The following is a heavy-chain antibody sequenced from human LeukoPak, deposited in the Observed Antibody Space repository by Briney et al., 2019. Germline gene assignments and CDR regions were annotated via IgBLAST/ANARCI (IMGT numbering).Heavy chain of an antibody. D-gene: IGHD3-16*02. J-gene: IGHJ6*03. CDR3: ASGYPHYYYYYMDV. CDR1: GGSISSYY. Sequence: SETLSLTCTVSGGSISSYYWSWIRQPPGKGLEWIGYIYYSGSTNYNPSLKSRVTISVDTSKNQFSLKLSSVTAADTAVYYCASGYPHYYYYYMDVWGKGTTVTVSS. CDR2: IYYSGST. V-gene: IGHV4-59*01.